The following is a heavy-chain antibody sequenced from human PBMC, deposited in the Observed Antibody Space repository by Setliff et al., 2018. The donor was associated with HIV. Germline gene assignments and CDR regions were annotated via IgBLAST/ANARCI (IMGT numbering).Heavy chain of an antibody. CDR1: GGSFSGYY. V-gene: IGHV4-34*01. CDR2: IDHTGRI. CDR3: ARIFQPSSSPFDF. J-gene: IGHJ4*02. D-gene: IGHD3-3*01. Sequence: SETLSLTCAVYGGSFSGYYWNWIRQAPRKGLEWIGEIDHTGRINYNPSLKSRVIMSVDTSKNQFSLKLESVTAADRGVYYCARIFQPSSSPFDFWGRGILVTVSS.